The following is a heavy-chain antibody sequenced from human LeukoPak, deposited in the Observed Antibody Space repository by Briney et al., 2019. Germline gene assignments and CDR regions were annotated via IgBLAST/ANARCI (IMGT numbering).Heavy chain of an antibody. V-gene: IGHV4-31*03. Sequence: SETLSLTCTVSGGSVSSGGYYWSWIRQHPGKGLEWIGYMYYGGSTYYNPSLNSRVTISVDTSKNQFSLKLSSVTAADTAVYYCARGRGGVTYYYYNYMDVWGKGTTVTVSS. CDR2: MYYGGST. D-gene: IGHD4-11*01. J-gene: IGHJ6*03. CDR3: ARGRGGVTYYYYNYMDV. CDR1: GGSVSSGGYY.